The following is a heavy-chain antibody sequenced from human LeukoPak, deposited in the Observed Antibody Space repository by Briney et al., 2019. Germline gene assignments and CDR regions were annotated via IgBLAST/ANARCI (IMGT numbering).Heavy chain of an antibody. CDR1: GGSISSSSYY. V-gene: IGHV4-39*01. CDR2: IYYSGST. CDR3: ARQRGYYGSGSYYNPRGGYYYYMDV. D-gene: IGHD3-10*01. J-gene: IGHJ6*03. Sequence: SETLSLTCTVSGGSISSSSYYWGWIRQPPGKGLEWTGSIYYSGSTYYNPFLKSRVTISVDTSKDQFSLKLSSVTAADTAVYYCARQRGYYGSGSYYNPRGGYYYYMDVWGKGTTVTISS.